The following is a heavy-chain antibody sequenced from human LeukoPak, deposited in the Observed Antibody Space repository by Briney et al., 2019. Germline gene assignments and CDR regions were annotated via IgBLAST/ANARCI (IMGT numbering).Heavy chain of an antibody. V-gene: IGHV3-30-3*01. Sequence: PGGSLRLSCAASGFTFSSYAMHWVRQAPGKGLEWVAVISYDGSKKYYADAVKGRCTISRDNSKNTLYLQMNSRRADDTAEYYCARVYCSSTSCPPDLDYWGQGTLVTVSS. J-gene: IGHJ4*02. CDR2: ISYDGSKK. D-gene: IGHD2-2*01. CDR1: GFTFSSYA. CDR3: ARVYCSSTSCPPDLDY.